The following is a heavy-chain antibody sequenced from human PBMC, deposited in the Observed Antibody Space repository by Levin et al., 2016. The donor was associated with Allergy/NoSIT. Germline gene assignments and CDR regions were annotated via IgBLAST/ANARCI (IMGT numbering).Heavy chain of an antibody. D-gene: IGHD2-21*01. CDR3: STSLIVGPNDL. V-gene: IGHV3-21*06. CDR2: ITGNGLHK. J-gene: IGHJ2*01. Sequence: VRQAPGKRMEWVSFITGNGLHKYYADSVKGRFTISRDDAKDLVFLHMSSLRAEDTAVYYCSTSLIVGPNDLWGRGTLVTVSS.